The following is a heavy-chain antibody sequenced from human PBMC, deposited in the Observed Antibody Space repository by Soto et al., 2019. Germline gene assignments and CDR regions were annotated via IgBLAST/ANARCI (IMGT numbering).Heavy chain of an antibody. Sequence: SVKVSCKASGGTFSSYAISWVRQAPGQGLEWMGGIIPIFGTANYAQKFQGRVTITADESTSTAYMELSSLRSEDTAVYYCAISASDASSGYYYYYYGMDVWGQGTTVTVSS. V-gene: IGHV1-69*13. J-gene: IGHJ6*02. D-gene: IGHD3-22*01. CDR3: AISASDASSGYYYYYYGMDV. CDR2: IIPIFGTA. CDR1: GGTFSSYA.